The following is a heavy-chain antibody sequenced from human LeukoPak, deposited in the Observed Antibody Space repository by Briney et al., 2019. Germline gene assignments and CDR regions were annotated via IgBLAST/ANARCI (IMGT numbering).Heavy chain of an antibody. D-gene: IGHD3-3*01. CDR1: GGSISSYY. CDR2: IYYSGST. J-gene: IGHJ3*02. Sequence: SETLSLTCTVSGGSISSYYWSWIRQPPGKGLEWIGYIYYSGSTNYNPSLKSRVTISVDTSKNQFSLKLSSVTAADTAVYYCAREPNYDFWSGSVGGAFDIWGQGTMVTVSS. CDR3: AREPNYDFWSGSVGGAFDI. V-gene: IGHV4-59*01.